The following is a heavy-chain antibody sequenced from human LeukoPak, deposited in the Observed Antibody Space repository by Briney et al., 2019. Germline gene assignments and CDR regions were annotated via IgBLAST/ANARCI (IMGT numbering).Heavy chain of an antibody. D-gene: IGHD4-17*01. J-gene: IGHJ6*01. CDR3: ARGTYGYYMDA. V-gene: IGHV4-38-2*02. CDR1: NYSISNSLY. CDR2: IYRSGST. Sequence: KTSETLSLDCSGSNYSISNSLYWGWLRQPPGKGLEWIGSIYRSGSTFYNPSLKSRVTISLDTSKNQFSLKLSSVTAADTAVYFCARGTYGYYMDAWGQGTTVTVSS.